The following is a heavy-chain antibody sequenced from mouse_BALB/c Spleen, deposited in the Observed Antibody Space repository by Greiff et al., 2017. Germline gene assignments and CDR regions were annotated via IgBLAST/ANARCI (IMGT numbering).Heavy chain of an antibody. V-gene: IGHV4-1*02. Sequence: EVQGVESGGGLVQPGGSLKLSCAASGFAFSRYWMSWVRQAPGKGLEWIGEINPDSSTINYTPSLKDKFIISRDNAKNTLYLQMSKVRSEDTALYYCARTEGNCLFAYWGQGTLVTVSA. CDR3: ARTEGNCLFAY. CDR1: GFAFSRYW. D-gene: IGHD2-1*01. CDR2: INPDSSTI. J-gene: IGHJ3*01.